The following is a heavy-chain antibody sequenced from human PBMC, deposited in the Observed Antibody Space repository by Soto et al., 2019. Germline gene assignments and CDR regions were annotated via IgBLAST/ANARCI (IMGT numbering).Heavy chain of an antibody. CDR3: ARGFGRYWYLDL. D-gene: IGHD3-10*01. CDR2: IYSGGST. J-gene: IGHJ2*01. Sequence: EVQLVESGGGLVQPGGSLRLSCAASGFTVSSNYMSWVRQAPGKGLEWVSVIYSGGSTYYADSVKGRFTISRDNSRNTLYLQMSSLSAEDTAVYYCARGFGRYWYLDLWCRGTLVTVSS. V-gene: IGHV3-66*01. CDR1: GFTVSSNY.